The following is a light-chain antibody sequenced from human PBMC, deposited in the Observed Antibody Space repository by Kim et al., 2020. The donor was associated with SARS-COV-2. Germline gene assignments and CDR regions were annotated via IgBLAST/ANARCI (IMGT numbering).Light chain of an antibody. Sequence: SQGERATLSCRASQSVGTNLAWYRQNPGQAPRLLIYGASTRATGVPARVSGSGSGTQFSLTISSLQSEDFAVYYCQQYNNWPPWTFGQGTKVDIK. CDR1: QSVGTN. CDR2: GAS. CDR3: QQYNNWPPWT. J-gene: IGKJ1*01. V-gene: IGKV3-15*01.